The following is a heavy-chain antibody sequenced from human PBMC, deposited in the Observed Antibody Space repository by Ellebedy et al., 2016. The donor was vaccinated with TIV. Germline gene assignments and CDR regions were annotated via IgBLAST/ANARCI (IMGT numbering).Heavy chain of an antibody. CDR2: INPNSGGT. CDR3: ARDNSGYEGTAFDI. Sequence: ASVKVSCKASGYTFTAYHIHWVRQAPGQGLEWMGWINPNSGGTNYAQKFQGRVTMTRDKSISTAYMELSRLRSDDTAVYYCARDNSGYEGTAFDIWGQGTMVTVSS. CDR1: GYTFTAYH. V-gene: IGHV1-2*02. J-gene: IGHJ3*02. D-gene: IGHD5-12*01.